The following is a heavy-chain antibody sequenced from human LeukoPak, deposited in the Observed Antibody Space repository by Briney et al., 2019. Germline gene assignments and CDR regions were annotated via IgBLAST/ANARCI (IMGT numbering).Heavy chain of an antibody. CDR2: ISYDGSNK. CDR3: AKEATGHSFSDY. D-gene: IGHD5-12*01. CDR1: GFTFSSYA. V-gene: IGHV3-30-3*01. J-gene: IGHJ4*02. Sequence: GRSLRLSCAASGFTFSSYAMHWVRQAPGKGLEWVAVISYDGSNKYYADSVKGRFTISRDNSRNTLSLQMNSLRAKDTAVYYCAKEATGHSFSDYWGQGTLVTVSS.